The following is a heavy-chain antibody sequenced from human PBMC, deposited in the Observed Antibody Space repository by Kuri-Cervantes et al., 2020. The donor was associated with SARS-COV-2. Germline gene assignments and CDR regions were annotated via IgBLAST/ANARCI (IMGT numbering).Heavy chain of an antibody. CDR1: GFTFSSDA. J-gene: IGHJ4*02. D-gene: IGHD1-1*01. Sequence: GGSLRLSCAASGFTFSSDAMSWVRQAPGKGLEWVSGISGGGVSTYYADSVKGRFTLSRDNAKNMLFLQMNSLRAEDTAVYYCVRDGDHWNFDYWGQGTLVTVSS. CDR3: VRDGDHWNFDY. CDR2: ISGGGVST. V-gene: IGHV3-23*01.